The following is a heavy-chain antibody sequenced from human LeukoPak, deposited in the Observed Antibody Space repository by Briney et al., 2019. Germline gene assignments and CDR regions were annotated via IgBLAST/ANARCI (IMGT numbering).Heavy chain of an antibody. Sequence: ASVKVSCKASGYTFTSYAMNWVRQAPGQGLEWMGWINTNTGNPTYAQGFTGRFVFSLDTSVSTAYLQISSLKAEDTAVYYCARISPTYYDFWSGSDYWGQGTLVTVSS. CDR2: INTNTGNP. CDR3: ARISPTYYDFWSGSDY. CDR1: GYTFTSYA. J-gene: IGHJ4*02. D-gene: IGHD3-3*01. V-gene: IGHV7-4-1*02.